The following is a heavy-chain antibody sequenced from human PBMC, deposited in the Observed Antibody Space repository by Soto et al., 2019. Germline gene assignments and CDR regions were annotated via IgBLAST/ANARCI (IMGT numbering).Heavy chain of an antibody. CDR2: IYYSGST. J-gene: IGHJ4*02. CDR1: GGSISSGGYY. D-gene: IGHD3-3*01. V-gene: IGHV4-31*03. Sequence: QVQLQESGPGLVKPSQTLSLTCTVSGGSISSGGYYWSWIRQHPGKGLEWIGYIYYSGSTYYNPSLQSRVTISVDTSKNQFSLKLSSVTAADTAVYYCARIDFWSGYYYFDYWGQGTLVTVSS. CDR3: ARIDFWSGYYYFDY.